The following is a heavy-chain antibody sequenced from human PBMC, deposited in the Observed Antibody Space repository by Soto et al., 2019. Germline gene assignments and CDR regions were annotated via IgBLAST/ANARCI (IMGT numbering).Heavy chain of an antibody. CDR2: IYYSGST. Sequence: SETLSLTCTVSGGSISSDGYYWSWIRQHPGKGMEWIGYIYYSGSTYYNPSLKSRVTISVDTSKNKFSLKLRSVTAADTSVYYCSSALDSFYDFWSGDPRYNWFDPWGQGTLVTVSS. V-gene: IGHV4-31*03. J-gene: IGHJ5*02. CDR3: SSALDSFYDFWSGDPRYNWFDP. D-gene: IGHD3-3*01. CDR1: GGSISSDGYY.